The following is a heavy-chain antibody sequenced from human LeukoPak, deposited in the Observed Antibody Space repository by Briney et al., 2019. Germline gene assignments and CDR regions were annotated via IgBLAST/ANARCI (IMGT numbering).Heavy chain of an antibody. Sequence: GGSLRLSCAASEFTYRSYAMSWVRQPPAKGLEGVSTICGSGDSKYYEDSVKGRFSISRDNSKKSLYLQRNSLRAEDTAVYYCAKALSRPQYYYYYGMDVWGQGTTVTVSS. D-gene: IGHD6-6*01. J-gene: IGHJ6*02. CDR2: ICGSGDSK. CDR3: AKALSRPQYYYYYGMDV. V-gene: IGHV3-23*01. CDR1: EFTYRSYA.